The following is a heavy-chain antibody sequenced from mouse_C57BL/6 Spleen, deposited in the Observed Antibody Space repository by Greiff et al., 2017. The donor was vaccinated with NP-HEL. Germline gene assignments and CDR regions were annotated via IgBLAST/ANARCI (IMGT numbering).Heavy chain of an antibody. CDR1: GFTFSDYG. Sequence: EVQLVESGGGLVKPGGSLKLSCAASGFTFSDYGMHWVRQAPEKGLEWVAYISSGSSTIYYADTVKGRFTISRDNAKNTLFLQMTSLRSEDTAMYYCARYLLRSYAMDYWVQGTSVTVSS. CDR3: ARYLLRSYAMDY. CDR2: ISSGSSTI. D-gene: IGHD1-1*01. V-gene: IGHV5-17*01. J-gene: IGHJ4*01.